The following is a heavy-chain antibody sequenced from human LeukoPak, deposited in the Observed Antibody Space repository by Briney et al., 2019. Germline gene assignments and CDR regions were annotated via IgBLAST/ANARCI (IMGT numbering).Heavy chain of an antibody. V-gene: IGHV1-46*01. J-gene: IGHJ4*02. Sequence: ASVKVSCKASGSTFTRYYIHWVRQAPGQGLDWMGMINPSSGSTRFAQMFQDRVTMTRDTSTSAVYMELSSLMSEDTAVYYCARAIRNQLLSDYWGQGTLVTVSS. CDR2: INPSSGST. CDR1: GSTFTRYY. CDR3: ARAIRNQLLSDY. D-gene: IGHD2-2*01.